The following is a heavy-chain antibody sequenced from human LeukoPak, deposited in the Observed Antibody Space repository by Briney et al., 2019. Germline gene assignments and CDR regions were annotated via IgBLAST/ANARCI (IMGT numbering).Heavy chain of an antibody. V-gene: IGHV6-1*01. J-gene: IGHJ4*02. CDR1: GDSVSSNSVA. CDR2: TYYRSKWYN. CDR3: AREGPGYDY. Sequence: SQTLSLTCAISGDSVSSNSVAWNWFRQSPSRGLEWLGRTYYRSKWYNDYAESVKSRISINPDTAKNQLSLQLNSVTPEDTAVYYCAREGPGYDYWGQGTLVTVSS. D-gene: IGHD6-13*01.